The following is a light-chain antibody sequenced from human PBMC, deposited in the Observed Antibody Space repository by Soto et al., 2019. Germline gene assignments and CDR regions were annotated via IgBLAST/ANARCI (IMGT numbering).Light chain of an antibody. Sequence: IQMTQSPSSRSSSLGDRVTITCRASQSISGYLNWYQQKPGKAPKLLIYAASSLQSGVPSRFSGSGSGTDGTLTISSLKKEDGSTYYCQQRYSTTITFGQGTRLEIK. V-gene: IGKV1-39*01. J-gene: IGKJ5*01. CDR2: AAS. CDR3: QQRYSTTIT. CDR1: QSISGY.